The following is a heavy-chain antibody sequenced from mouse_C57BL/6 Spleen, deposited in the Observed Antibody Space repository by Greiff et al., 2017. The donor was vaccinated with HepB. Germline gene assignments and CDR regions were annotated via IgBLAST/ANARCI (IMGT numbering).Heavy chain of an antibody. J-gene: IGHJ2*01. CDR1: GYAFSSSW. CDR2: IYPGDGDT. V-gene: IGHV1-82*01. Sequence: VQLQESGPELVKPGASVKISCKASGYAFSSSWMNWVKQRPGKGLEWIGRIYPGDGDTNYNGKFKGKATLTADKSSSTAYMQLSSLTSEDSAVYFCARFDDYWGQGTTLTVSS. CDR3: ARFDDY.